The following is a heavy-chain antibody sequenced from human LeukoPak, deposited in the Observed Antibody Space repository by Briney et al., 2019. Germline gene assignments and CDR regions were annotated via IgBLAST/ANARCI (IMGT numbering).Heavy chain of an antibody. D-gene: IGHD6-25*01. CDR3: ARFAAGGSFYYYMDV. CDR1: GFTFSSYW. V-gene: IGHV3-7*01. J-gene: IGHJ6*03. CDR2: IKQDGSEK. Sequence: GGSLTLSCAAAGFTFSSYWMTWVRQAPGKGLEWVANIKQDGSEKYCVDSVKGRFTISRDNAKNSLYLQMNSLRADDTAVYYCARFAAGGSFYYYMDVWGKGTTVTVSS.